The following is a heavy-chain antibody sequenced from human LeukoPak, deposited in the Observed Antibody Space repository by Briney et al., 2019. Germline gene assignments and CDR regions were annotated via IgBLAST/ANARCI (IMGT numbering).Heavy chain of an antibody. CDR3: ARVWYYYDSGGFDP. CDR1: GYSISSGYY. D-gene: IGHD3-22*01. V-gene: IGHV4-38-2*02. J-gene: IGHJ5*02. CDR2: IYHSGST. Sequence: SETLSLTCTVSGYSISSGYYWGWIRQPPGKGLEWIGSIYHSGSTYYNPSLKSRVTISVDTSKNQFSLKLSSVTASDTAVYYCARVWYYYDSGGFDPWGQGTLVTVSS.